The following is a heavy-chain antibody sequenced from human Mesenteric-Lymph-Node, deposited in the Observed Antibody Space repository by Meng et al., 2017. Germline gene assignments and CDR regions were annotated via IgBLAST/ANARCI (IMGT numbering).Heavy chain of an antibody. V-gene: IGHV7-4-1*02. Sequence: ASVKVSCKAAGYTFMSYYMNWVRQAPGQGLEWMGWIDTKTGNPTFAQGFTGRFVFSLDTTDSTAYLQISSLKAEDTAVYYCARGGMSVVRGVTYYYYGMDVWGQGTTVTVSS. J-gene: IGHJ6*02. CDR3: ARGGMSVVRGVTYYYYGMDV. CDR1: GYTFMSYY. CDR2: IDTKTGNP. D-gene: IGHD3-10*01.